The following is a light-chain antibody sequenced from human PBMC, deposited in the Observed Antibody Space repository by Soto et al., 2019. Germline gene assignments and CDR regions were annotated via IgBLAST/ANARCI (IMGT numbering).Light chain of an antibody. CDR3: CSYAGSYTYV. Sequence: SVLTQPRSVSGSPGQSVTISCTGTSSDVGGYNYVSWYQQHPGKAPKLMIYDVSMRPSGVPDRFSGSKSGNTASLTISGLQAEDEADYYCCSYAGSYTYVFGTGTKVTV. J-gene: IGLJ1*01. CDR2: DVS. V-gene: IGLV2-11*01. CDR1: SSDVGGYNY.